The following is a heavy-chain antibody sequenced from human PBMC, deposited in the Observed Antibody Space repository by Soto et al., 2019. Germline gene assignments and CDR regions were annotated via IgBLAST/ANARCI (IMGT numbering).Heavy chain of an antibody. Sequence: QVQLQQWGAGLLKPSETLSLTCAVYGGSFSGYYWSWIRQPPGKGLEWIGEINHSGSTNYNPSLKGRVTISVDTSKNQFSLKLSSVTAADTAVYYCARGQGGYSYGLDYWGQGTLVTVSS. V-gene: IGHV4-34*01. J-gene: IGHJ4*02. CDR2: INHSGST. D-gene: IGHD5-18*01. CDR1: GGSFSGYY. CDR3: ARGQGGYSYGLDY.